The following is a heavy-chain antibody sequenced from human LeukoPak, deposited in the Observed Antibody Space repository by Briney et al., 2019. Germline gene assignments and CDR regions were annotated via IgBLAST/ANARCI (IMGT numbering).Heavy chain of an antibody. Sequence: GASVKVSCKTFGYNFNTYGITWVRQAPGQGLEWMGWISKTNDNTGYVQKLQGRVTVTIDTSTSTAYMELRSLRSDDTAVYYCARGEDGDYVADYWGQGTLVTVSS. V-gene: IGHV1-18*01. J-gene: IGHJ4*02. CDR2: ISKTNDNT. CDR3: ARGEDGDYVADY. CDR1: GYNFNTYG. D-gene: IGHD4-17*01.